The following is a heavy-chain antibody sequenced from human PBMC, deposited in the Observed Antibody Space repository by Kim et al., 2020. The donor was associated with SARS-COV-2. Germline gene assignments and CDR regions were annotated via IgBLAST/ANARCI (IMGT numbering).Heavy chain of an antibody. CDR3: ARVDNSSSWYWEDYYYGMDV. V-gene: IGHV3-7*01. Sequence: GGSLRLSCAASGFTFSSYWMSWVRQAPGKGLEWVANIKQDGSEKYYVDSVKGRFTISRDNAKNSLYLQMNSLRAEDTAVYYCARVDNSSSWYWEDYYYGMDVWGQGTTVTVSS. J-gene: IGHJ6*02. D-gene: IGHD6-13*01. CDR2: IKQDGSEK. CDR1: GFTFSSYW.